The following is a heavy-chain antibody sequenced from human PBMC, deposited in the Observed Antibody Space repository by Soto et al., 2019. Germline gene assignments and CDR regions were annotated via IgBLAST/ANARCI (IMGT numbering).Heavy chain of an antibody. CDR1: GDSISVGYY. J-gene: IGHJ6*02. V-gene: IGHV4-31*03. CDR2: VSPSGTT. Sequence: QVQLQESGPGLVKPSQTLSLTCTVSGDSISVGYYWSWIRQHPGKGLEWIGYVSPSGTTYYNPSLKRRVSISRETSKNHYPLEVSSVTAADTAVYYCARDRGSYGMDVWGQGTTVTVSS. CDR3: ARDRGSYGMDV.